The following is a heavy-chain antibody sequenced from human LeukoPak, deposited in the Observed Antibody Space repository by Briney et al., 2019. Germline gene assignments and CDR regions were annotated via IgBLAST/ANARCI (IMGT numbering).Heavy chain of an antibody. J-gene: IGHJ3*01. D-gene: IGHD1-26*01. V-gene: IGHV1-2*02. CDR2: INPHSGGT. CDR3: ARVYRQYDGFDV. CDR1: GYTFTDYY. Sequence: ASVKVSCKASGYTFTDYYIHWVRQAPEQAPECVGWINPHSGGTNYAQKFRGRVTMTRDTSLSEAYMELCGLTLDDTAVFYCARVYRQYDGFDVWGQGTLVIVSS.